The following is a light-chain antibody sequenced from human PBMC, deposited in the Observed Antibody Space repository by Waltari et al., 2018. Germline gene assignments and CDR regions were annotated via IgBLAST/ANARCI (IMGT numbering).Light chain of an antibody. CDR1: EIVKNN. V-gene: IGKV1-5*03. CDR3: HQYNTLPLT. CDR2: KAS. Sequence: DVQLIHSPSTLSASVGDRVTITCRASEIVKNNLAWYQHQPGKAPKVLVHKASRLESGVASRFSGSGYGTEFTLTISSLEPDDFATYYCHQYNTLPLTFGGGTKVEIK. J-gene: IGKJ4*01.